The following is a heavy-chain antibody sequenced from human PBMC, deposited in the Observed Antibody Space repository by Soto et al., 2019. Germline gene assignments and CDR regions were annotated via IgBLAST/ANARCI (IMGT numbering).Heavy chain of an antibody. D-gene: IGHD3-22*01. Sequence: ASVKVSGKASGYTFTSYYMHWVRQAPGQGLEWMGIINPSGGSTSYAQKFQGRVTMTRDTSTSTVYMELSSLRSEDTAVYYCARGPPVYYDSSGEFDYWGQGTLVTVSS. V-gene: IGHV1-46*01. CDR3: ARGPPVYYDSSGEFDY. J-gene: IGHJ4*02. CDR2: INPSGGST. CDR1: GYTFTSYY.